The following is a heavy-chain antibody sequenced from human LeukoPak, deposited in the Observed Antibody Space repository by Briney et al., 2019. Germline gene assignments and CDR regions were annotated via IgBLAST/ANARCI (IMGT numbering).Heavy chain of an antibody. D-gene: IGHD1-26*01. CDR2: ISWNSGSI. V-gene: IGHV3-9*01. Sequence: GGSLRLSCAASGFTFDDYAMHWVRQAPGKGLEWASGISWNSGSIGYADSVKGRFTISRDNAKNSLYLQMNSLRAEDTALYYCAKDSGPSGSYPTPFDYWGQGTLVTVSS. J-gene: IGHJ4*02. CDR3: AKDSGPSGSYPTPFDY. CDR1: GFTFDDYA.